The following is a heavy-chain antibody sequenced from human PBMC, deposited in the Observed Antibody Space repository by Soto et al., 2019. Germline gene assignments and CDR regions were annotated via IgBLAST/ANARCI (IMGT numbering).Heavy chain of an antibody. Sequence: QVQLVESGGGVVQPGRSLRLSCAASGFTFSSYAMHWVRQAPGKGLEWVAVISYDGSNKYYADSVKGRFTISRDNSKNTLYLQMNSLRAEDTAVYYCARMGLNLGYCSGGSCFHDAFDIWGQGTMVTVSS. D-gene: IGHD2-15*01. J-gene: IGHJ3*02. V-gene: IGHV3-30-3*01. CDR3: ARMGLNLGYCSGGSCFHDAFDI. CDR1: GFTFSSYA. CDR2: ISYDGSNK.